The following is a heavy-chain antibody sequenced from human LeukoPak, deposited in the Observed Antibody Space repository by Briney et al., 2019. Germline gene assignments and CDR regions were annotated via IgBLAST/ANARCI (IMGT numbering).Heavy chain of an antibody. CDR2: IQYDGSNK. V-gene: IGHV3-30*02. CDR1: GFTFSSCG. J-gene: IGHJ4*02. D-gene: IGHD6-19*01. CDR3: AKDVVGQQWLENY. Sequence: GGSLRLSCAASGFTFSSCGMHWVRQAPGKGLEWMAFIQYDGSNKLYGDSVKGRFTISRDNSKNTLYLQMNSLRPEDTAVYYCAKDVVGQQWLENYWGQGTLVTVSS.